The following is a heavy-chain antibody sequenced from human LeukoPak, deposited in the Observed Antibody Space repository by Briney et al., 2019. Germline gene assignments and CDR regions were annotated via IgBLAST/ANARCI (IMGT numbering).Heavy chain of an antibody. CDR3: ARDSKQQLALDY. CDR2: IGTAGDT. CDR1: GFTFSSYD. V-gene: IGHV3-13*01. J-gene: IGHJ4*02. D-gene: IGHD6-13*01. Sequence: PGGSLRLSCAASGFTFSSYDMHWVRQATGKGLEWVSAIGTAGDTYYPGSVKGRFTISRENAKNSLYLQMNSLRAGDTAVYYCARDSKQQLALDYWGQGTLVTVSS.